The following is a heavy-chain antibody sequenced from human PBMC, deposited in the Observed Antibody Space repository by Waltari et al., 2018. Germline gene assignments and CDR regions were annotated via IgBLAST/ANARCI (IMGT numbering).Heavy chain of an antibody. J-gene: IGHJ6*02. CDR2: INHSGST. CDR1: GGSFSGYY. Sequence: QVQLQQWGAGLLKPSETLSLTCAVYGGSFSGYYWSWIRQPPGKGLEWIGEINHSGSTNYNPSLKSRVTMSVDTSKNQFSLKLSSVTAADTAVYYCARLNWNYYYYYGMDVWGQGTTVTVSS. CDR3: ARLNWNYYYYYGMDV. V-gene: IGHV4-34*01. D-gene: IGHD1-1*01.